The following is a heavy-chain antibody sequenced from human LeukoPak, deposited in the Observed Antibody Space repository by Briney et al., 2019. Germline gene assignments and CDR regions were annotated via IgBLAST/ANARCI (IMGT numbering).Heavy chain of an antibody. V-gene: IGHV4-59*01. Sequence: SETLSLTCTVSGGSISSYYWSWIRQSPGKGLEWIGYINYSGSTNYNPSLKGRVTMSVDTSKNQVSLKVSSVTAADTAVYYCAREYYYDSSGSRYYGMDVWGQGTTVTVSS. CDR1: GGSISSYY. CDR3: AREYYYDSSGSRYYGMDV. D-gene: IGHD3-22*01. CDR2: INYSGST. J-gene: IGHJ6*02.